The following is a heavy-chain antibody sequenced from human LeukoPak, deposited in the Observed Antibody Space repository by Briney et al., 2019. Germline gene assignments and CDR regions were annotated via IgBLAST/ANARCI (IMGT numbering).Heavy chain of an antibody. Sequence: SVKVSCKASGGTFISYAISWVRQAPGQGLEWMGRIIPIFGTANYAQKFQGRVTITTDESTRTAYMELSSLRSEDTAVYYCARDSTIFGVDRYYYYYMDVWGKGTTVTVSS. CDR2: IIPIFGTA. J-gene: IGHJ6*03. V-gene: IGHV1-69*05. CDR1: GGTFISYA. D-gene: IGHD3-3*01. CDR3: ARDSTIFGVDRYYYYYMDV.